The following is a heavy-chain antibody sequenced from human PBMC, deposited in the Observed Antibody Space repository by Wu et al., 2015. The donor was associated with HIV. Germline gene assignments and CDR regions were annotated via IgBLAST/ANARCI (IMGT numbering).Heavy chain of an antibody. Sequence: QVQLVQSGAEVKKPGASVKVSCKASGYTFTSYGISWVRQAPGQGLEWMGWISAYNGNTNYAQKFQGRVTMTTDTSTSSAYMELRSLRSDDSAVYYCARDPWQQQLVLLNYWGQGTLVTVSS. D-gene: IGHD6-13*01. CDR2: ISAYNGNT. V-gene: IGHV1-18*01. CDR1: GYTFTSYG. J-gene: IGHJ4*02. CDR3: ARDPWQQQLVLLNY.